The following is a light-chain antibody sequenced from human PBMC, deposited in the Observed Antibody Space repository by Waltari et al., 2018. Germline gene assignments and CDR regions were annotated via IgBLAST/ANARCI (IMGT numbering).Light chain of an antibody. CDR1: QTINSW. CDR2: RAS. V-gene: IGKV1-5*03. J-gene: IGKJ1*01. CDR3: QQHENSPWT. Sequence: IQMTQSPSSLSASVGDKVTITCRASQTINSWLAWYHQKPGKAPKLLIYRASNLNTGVPSRFSGSGSGADYTLTISSLQPEDIGTYFCQQHENSPWTFGQGTKVEIK.